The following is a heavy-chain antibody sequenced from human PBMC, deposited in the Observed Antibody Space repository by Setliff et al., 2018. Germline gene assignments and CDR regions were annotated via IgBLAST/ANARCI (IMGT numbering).Heavy chain of an antibody. J-gene: IGHJ6*02. D-gene: IGHD1-26*01. CDR2: VIPLLETT. CDR3: AGSVGGAPNYYGLDV. CDR1: GDTFSTYA. V-gene: IGHV1-69*06. Sequence: ASVKVSCKASGDTFSTYALSWVRQAPGQGLEWMGGVIPLLETTKYAQKFQGRVTITADKSTSTGYMELSSLRSEDTAMYYCAGSVGGAPNYYGLDVWGQGTAVTVSS.